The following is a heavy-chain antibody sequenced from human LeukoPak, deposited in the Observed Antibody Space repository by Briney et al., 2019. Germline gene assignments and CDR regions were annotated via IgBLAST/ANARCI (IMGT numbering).Heavy chain of an antibody. V-gene: IGHV4-4*07. CDR1: GGSISNYY. J-gene: IGHJ5*02. Sequence: PSETLSLTCTVSGGSISNYYWSWIRQPAGKGLEWIGRISASGNTNYNPSLKSRVTMSVDTSMNLFALKPSSVTAADTAVYYCARVGGSSSILIDNCDPWGQGTLVTVSS. D-gene: IGHD6-6*01. CDR3: ARVGGSSSILIDNCDP. CDR2: ISASGNT.